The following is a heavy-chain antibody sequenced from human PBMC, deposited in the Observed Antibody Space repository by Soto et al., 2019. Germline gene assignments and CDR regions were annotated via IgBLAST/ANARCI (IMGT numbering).Heavy chain of an antibody. Sequence: GGSLRLSCAASGFTFSSYAMSWVRQAPGKGLEWVSAISGSGGSTYYADSVKGRFTISRDNSKNTLYLQMNSLRAEDTAVYYCAKEEPSSGWYVGNWFDPWGQGTMVTVSS. D-gene: IGHD6-19*01. CDR3: AKEEPSSGWYVGNWFDP. CDR2: ISGSGGST. J-gene: IGHJ5*02. CDR1: GFTFSSYA. V-gene: IGHV3-23*01.